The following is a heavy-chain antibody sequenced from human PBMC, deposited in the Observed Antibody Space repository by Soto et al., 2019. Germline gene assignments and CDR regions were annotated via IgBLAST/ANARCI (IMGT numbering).Heavy chain of an antibody. D-gene: IGHD3-10*01. CDR2: ISAYNGNT. CDR1: GYTFTSYG. V-gene: IGHV1-18*01. Sequence: GASVKVSCKASGYTFTSYGISWVRQAPGQGLEWMGWISAYNGNTNYAQKLQGRVTMTTDTSTSTAYMELRSLRSDDTAVYYCARELAYGSGSYYNPRWFDPWGQGTLVTVS. CDR3: ARELAYGSGSYYNPRWFDP. J-gene: IGHJ5*02.